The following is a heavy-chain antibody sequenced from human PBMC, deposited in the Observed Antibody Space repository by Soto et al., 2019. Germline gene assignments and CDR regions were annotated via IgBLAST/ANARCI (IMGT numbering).Heavy chain of an antibody. Sequence: QVQLVQSGAEVKKPGASVKVSCKTSGYTFTIYAMHWVRQAPGQRLEWMGWINAGNGNTKDSQKFEGRVTITRDTSASTAYMELSSLRSEDTAVYYCARGAIITTTNWFDLWGQGTLVTVSS. J-gene: IGHJ5*02. CDR2: INAGNGNT. CDR1: GYTFTIYA. CDR3: ARGAIITTTNWFDL. D-gene: IGHD4-4*01. V-gene: IGHV1-3*01.